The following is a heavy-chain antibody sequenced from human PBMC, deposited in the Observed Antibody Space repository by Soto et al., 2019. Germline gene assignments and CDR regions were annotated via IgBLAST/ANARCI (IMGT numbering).Heavy chain of an antibody. D-gene: IGHD3-16*01. CDR3: ARDTSEAGFDP. CDR1: GGTFSSYA. J-gene: IGHJ5*02. V-gene: IGHV1-69*06. CDR2: IIPIFGTA. Sequence: EASVKVSCKASGGTFSSYAISWVRQAPGQGLEWMGGIIPIFGTANYAQKFQGRVTITADKSTSTAYMELSSLRSEDTAVYYCARDTSEAGFDPWGQGTLVTVSS.